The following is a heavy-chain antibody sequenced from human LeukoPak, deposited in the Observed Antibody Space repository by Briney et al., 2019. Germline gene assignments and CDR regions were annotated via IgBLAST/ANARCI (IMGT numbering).Heavy chain of an antibody. Sequence: SVKVSCKASGGTFSSYAISWVRQAPGQGLEWMGRIIPILGIANYAQKSQGRVTITADKSTSTAYMELSSLRSEDTAVYYCAYCSSTSCYTDGMDVWGQGTTVTVSS. CDR2: IIPILGIA. V-gene: IGHV1-69*04. J-gene: IGHJ6*02. CDR3: AYCSSTSCYTDGMDV. D-gene: IGHD2-2*02. CDR1: GGTFSSYA.